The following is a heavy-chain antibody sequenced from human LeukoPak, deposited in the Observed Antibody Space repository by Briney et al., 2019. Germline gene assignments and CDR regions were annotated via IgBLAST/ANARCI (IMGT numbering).Heavy chain of an antibody. Sequence: ASVKVSCKASGYTFASYAISWVRQAPGQGLEWMGWISGNNGNTDSAQKFQGRVTMTTDTSTNTAYMQLRSLRSDDTAVYYCARHDNHHTYFDYWGQGSLVTVSS. J-gene: IGHJ4*02. CDR3: ARHDNHHTYFDY. D-gene: IGHD1-14*01. V-gene: IGHV1-18*01. CDR1: GYTFASYA. CDR2: ISGNNGNT.